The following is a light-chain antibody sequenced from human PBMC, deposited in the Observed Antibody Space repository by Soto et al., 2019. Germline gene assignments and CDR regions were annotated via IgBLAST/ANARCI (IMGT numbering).Light chain of an antibody. CDR1: SSDVGGYNY. CDR3: ISYAGSNKPA. V-gene: IGLV2-8*01. J-gene: IGLJ2*01. Sequence: QSALTQPPSASGSPGQSVAISCSGTSSDVGGYNYVSWYQQHPGKAPKLMIYDVNKRPSGVPDRFSGSKSGHTASLTVSGFQADDEADYYCISYAGSNKPAFGGGNKLTVL. CDR2: DVN.